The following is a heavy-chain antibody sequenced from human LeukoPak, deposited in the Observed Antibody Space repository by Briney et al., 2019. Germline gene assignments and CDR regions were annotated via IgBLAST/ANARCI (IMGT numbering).Heavy chain of an antibody. CDR3: ARRIAAAEVWFDP. V-gene: IGHV4-59*08. CDR1: GGSISSYY. CDR2: IYYSGST. J-gene: IGHJ5*02. Sequence: PSETLSLTCTVSGGSISSYYWSWIRQPPGKGLEWIGYIYYSGSTNCNPSLKSRVSLSVDTSKSQFSLKLSSVTAADTAVYYCARRIAAAEVWFDPWGQGTLVTVSS. D-gene: IGHD6-13*01.